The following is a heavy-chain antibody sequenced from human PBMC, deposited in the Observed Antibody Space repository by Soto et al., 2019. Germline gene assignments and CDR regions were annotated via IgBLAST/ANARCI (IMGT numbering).Heavy chain of an antibody. CDR1: GFTFSSYS. CDR3: AREIMITFGGVIVLPNYFDY. D-gene: IGHD3-16*02. V-gene: IGHV3-48*01. CDR2: ISSSSSTI. J-gene: IGHJ4*02. Sequence: GGSLRLSCAASGFTFSSYSMNWVRQAPGKGLEWVSYISSSSSTIYYADSVKGRFTISRDNDKNSLYLQMNSLRAEDTAVYYCAREIMITFGGVIVLPNYFDYWGQGTLVTVSS.